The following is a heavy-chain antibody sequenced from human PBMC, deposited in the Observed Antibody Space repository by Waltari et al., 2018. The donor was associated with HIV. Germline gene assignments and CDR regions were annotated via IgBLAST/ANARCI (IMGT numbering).Heavy chain of an antibody. CDR1: GPTSSIAW. J-gene: IGHJ5*02. CDR3: AKYSGSYWGAHNWFDP. D-gene: IGHD1-26*01. V-gene: IGHV3-7*01. CDR2: IEQDGSEK. Sequence: EVQLVVSGGGVVQPGGSLSLSRADSGPTSSIAWMTGLHQAPGKGLEWVANIEQDGSEKHYADSVRGRFTISRDNTKNSLYLQMNSLRAEDTAVYYCAKYSGSYWGAHNWFDPWGQGTLVTVSS.